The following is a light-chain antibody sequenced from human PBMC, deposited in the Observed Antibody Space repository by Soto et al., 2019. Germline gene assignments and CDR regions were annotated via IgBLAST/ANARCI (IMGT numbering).Light chain of an antibody. CDR2: AAS. V-gene: IGKV1-39*01. J-gene: IGKJ1*01. Sequence: DIQMTQSPSSLSASVGDRVTITCRASQSISSYLYWYQQKPGTAPKLLIYAASNLQSGVPSRFSGSESGSDFTLTISSLQPEDFATYYCQHYNSYSEAFGQGTKVELK. CDR1: QSISSY. CDR3: QHYNSYSEA.